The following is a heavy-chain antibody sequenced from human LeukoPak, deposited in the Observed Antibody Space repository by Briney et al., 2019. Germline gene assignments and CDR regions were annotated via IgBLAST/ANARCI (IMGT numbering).Heavy chain of an antibody. D-gene: IGHD6-13*01. Sequence: GGSLRLSCAASGFTFSTYYMNWVRQAPGKGLEWVSYISTSSTTTYNADSVKGRFTISRDNAKNSLYLQMNSLRAEDTAVYYCARDFGSSDYWGQGTLVTVSS. V-gene: IGHV3-48*04. CDR1: GFTFSTYY. CDR2: ISTSSTTT. CDR3: ARDFGSSDY. J-gene: IGHJ4*02.